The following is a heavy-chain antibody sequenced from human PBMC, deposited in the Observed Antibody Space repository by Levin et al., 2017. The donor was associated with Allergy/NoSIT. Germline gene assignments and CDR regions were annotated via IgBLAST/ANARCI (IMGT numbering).Heavy chain of an antibody. CDR3: ARDWSIAAAGIDY. CDR2: ISSSSSYI. D-gene: IGHD6-13*01. V-gene: IGHV3-21*01. Sequence: GGSLRLSCAASGFTFSSYSMNWVRQAPGKGLEWVSSISSSSSYIYYADSVKGRFTISRDNAKNSLYLQMNSLRAEDTAVYYCARDWSIAAAGIDYWGQGTLVTVSS. CDR1: GFTFSSYS. J-gene: IGHJ4*02.